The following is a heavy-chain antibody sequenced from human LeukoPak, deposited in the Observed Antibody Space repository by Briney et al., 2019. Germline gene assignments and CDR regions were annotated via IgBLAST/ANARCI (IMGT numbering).Heavy chain of an antibody. V-gene: IGHV3-23*01. CDR2: ISGSGGST. D-gene: IGHD5/OR15-5a*01. Sequence: GGSLRLSCAASGFTFSTYAMSWVRQAPGKGLEWVLGISGSGGSTYYADSVKGRFTISRDNSKNTLFLQMNSLSAEDTAVYYCAKGFSTHYEYWGQGTLVTVSS. CDR1: GFTFSTYA. CDR3: AKGFSTHYEY. J-gene: IGHJ4*02.